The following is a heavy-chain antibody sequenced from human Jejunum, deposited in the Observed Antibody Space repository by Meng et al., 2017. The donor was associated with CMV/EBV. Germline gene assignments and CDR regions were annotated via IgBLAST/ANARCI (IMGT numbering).Heavy chain of an antibody. Sequence: SGDAISTGIYFWAWIRQPPGKGLEWMGTFYYTETADYSPPLESRVTISVDTSKNRLSLKLNSVTAADSARYYCARGWGTTSPWDYWGQGILVTVSS. CDR2: FYYTETA. V-gene: IGHV4-39*07. CDR3: ARGWGTTSPWDY. J-gene: IGHJ4*02. CDR1: GDAISTGIYF. D-gene: IGHD3-16*01.